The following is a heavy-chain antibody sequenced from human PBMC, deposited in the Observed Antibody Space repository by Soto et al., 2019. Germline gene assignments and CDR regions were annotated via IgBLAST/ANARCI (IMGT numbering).Heavy chain of an antibody. CDR1: GYSFISYW. CDR2: IYPGDSDT. V-gene: IGHV5-51*01. Sequence: GESLKISCKGSGYSFISYWIGWVRQMPGKGLEWMGIIYPGDSDTRYSPSFQGQVTISADKSISTAYLQWSSLKASDTAIYYCARQNSSAYLDDDFDIWGQGTMVTVS. CDR3: ARQNSSAYLDDDFDI. J-gene: IGHJ3*02. D-gene: IGHD3-22*01.